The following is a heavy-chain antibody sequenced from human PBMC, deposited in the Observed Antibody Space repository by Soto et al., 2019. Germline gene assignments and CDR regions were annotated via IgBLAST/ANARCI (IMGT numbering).Heavy chain of an antibody. CDR2: IYHTGSA. D-gene: IGHD3-10*01. J-gene: IGHJ4*02. Sequence: SETLSLTCAASGAAISSNKWWIWVRQPPGKGLEWIGGIYHTGSANYHPSLKSRVTLSVDKSTNQFSLKLSSVTAADTAVYYCATRNDGSGSLDFWGQGALVTVSS. CDR1: GAAISSNKW. CDR3: ATRNDGSGSLDF. V-gene: IGHV4-4*02.